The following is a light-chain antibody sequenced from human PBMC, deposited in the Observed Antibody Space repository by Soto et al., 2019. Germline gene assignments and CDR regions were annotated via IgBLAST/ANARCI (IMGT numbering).Light chain of an antibody. CDR3: SSYTGSSTYVV. Sequence: QSVLTQPASVSGSPGQSITISCTGTSSDVGGYNYVSWYQQHPGKAPKLMIYDVSNRPPGVSNRFSGSKSANTASLTISGLQAEDEADYYCSSYTGSSTYVVFGGGTKVTVL. J-gene: IGLJ2*01. V-gene: IGLV2-14*01. CDR2: DVS. CDR1: SSDVGGYNY.